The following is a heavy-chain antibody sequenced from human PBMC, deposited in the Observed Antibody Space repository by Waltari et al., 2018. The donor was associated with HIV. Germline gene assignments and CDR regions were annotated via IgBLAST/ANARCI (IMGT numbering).Heavy chain of an antibody. D-gene: IGHD3-3*01. V-gene: IGHV3-48*01. CDR3: ATDFWSGHPDY. CDR1: GAAVRGYS. CDR2: ISSRHSTM. J-gene: IGHJ4*02. Sequence: EVHLVVSGGGLVQPGGSLRLTGKASGAAVRGYSMNWVRQAPGKGLEWISYISSRHSTMFYSDSVKGRFTISRDNAKNSLYLEMTNLRVEDTAVYYCATDFWSGHPDYWGQGTLVTVSS.